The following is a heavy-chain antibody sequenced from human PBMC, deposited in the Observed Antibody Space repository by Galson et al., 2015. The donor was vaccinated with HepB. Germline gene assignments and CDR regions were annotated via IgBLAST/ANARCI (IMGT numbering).Heavy chain of an antibody. CDR2: IKQDGSGK. Sequence: SLRLSCAASGFTFSRYWMGWVRQAPGKGLERVANIKQDGSGKYYVDSVKGRFTISRDNAKNSLYLQLNSLRVEDTGVYYCARHGVYCFDYWGQGTLVTVSS. J-gene: IGHJ4*02. D-gene: IGHD2-8*01. CDR3: ARHGVYCFDY. CDR1: GFTFSRYW. V-gene: IGHV3-7*01.